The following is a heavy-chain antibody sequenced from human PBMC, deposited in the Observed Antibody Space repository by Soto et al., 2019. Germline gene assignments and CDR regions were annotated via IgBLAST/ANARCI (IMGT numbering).Heavy chain of an antibody. Sequence: PSETLSLTCTVSGASISSSRSYWGWVRQAPGKGREWIVSFYYAGGTYSTYYNPSLKSRVTISVDTSKSKFSLNLRSLTAADTAVYYCASPRQGNYDFLSGYYALDYWGQGTLVTVSS. CDR3: ASPRQGNYDFLSGYYALDY. D-gene: IGHD3-3*01. CDR2: FYYAGGT. V-gene: IGHV4-39*01. J-gene: IGHJ4*02. CDR1: GASISSSRSY.